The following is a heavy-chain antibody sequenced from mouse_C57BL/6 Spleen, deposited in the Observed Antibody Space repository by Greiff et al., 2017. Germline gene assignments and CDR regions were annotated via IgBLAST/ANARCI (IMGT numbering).Heavy chain of an antibody. D-gene: IGHD2-2*01. CDR2: IDPSDSET. J-gene: IGHJ4*01. Sequence: QVQLQQSGAELVRPGSSVKLSCKASGYTFTSYWMHWVKQRPIQGLEWIGNIDPSDSETHYNQKFKDKATLTVDKSSSTAYMQLSSLTSEDSAVYYCARWGVTTRDYYAMDYWGQGTSVTVSS. CDR1: GYTFTSYW. CDR3: ARWGVTTRDYYAMDY. V-gene: IGHV1-52*01.